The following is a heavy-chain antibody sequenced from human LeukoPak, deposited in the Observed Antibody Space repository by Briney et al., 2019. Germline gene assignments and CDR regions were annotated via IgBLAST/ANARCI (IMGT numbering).Heavy chain of an antibody. J-gene: IGHJ3*02. D-gene: IGHD2-15*01. CDR2: IYSGAST. CDR3: ASCSLSCYDNAFDI. V-gene: IGHV3-53*04. Sequence: GGFLRFSCAASGISVSSNYMSWVRKAPGKGLGWGSVIYSGASTYYADSVKGRITLSRHNSKNTLYLQMNRLRAEDTAVYYGASCSLSCYDNAFDIWGQGTMVTVSS. CDR1: GISVSSNY.